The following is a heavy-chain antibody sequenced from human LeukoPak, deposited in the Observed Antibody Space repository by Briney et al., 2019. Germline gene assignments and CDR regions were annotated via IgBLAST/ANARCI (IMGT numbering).Heavy chain of an antibody. CDR2: ISSSGTTI. CDR1: GFTVSDYY. CDR3: TTLTAAGN. D-gene: IGHD6-13*01. Sequence: GGSLRLSCAASGFTVSDYYMSWIRQAPGKGLEWVSFISSSGTTINYADSVKGRFTISRDNAKNSLYLQMNSLKTEDTAVYYCTTLTAAGNWGQGTLVTVSS. V-gene: IGHV3-11*01. J-gene: IGHJ4*02.